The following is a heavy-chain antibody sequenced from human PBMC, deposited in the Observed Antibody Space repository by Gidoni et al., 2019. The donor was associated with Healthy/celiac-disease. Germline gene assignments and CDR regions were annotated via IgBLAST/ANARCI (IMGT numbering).Heavy chain of an antibody. D-gene: IGHD6-19*01. Sequence: QVQLQQWGAGLLKPSETLSLTCAVYGGSFSGYYWSWIRQPPGKGLEWIGEINHSGSTNYNPSLKSRVTISVDTSKNQFSLKLSSVTAADTAVYYCARGGVQRGSVAGTAGYDYWGQGTLVTVSS. CDR2: INHSGST. CDR1: GGSFSGYY. CDR3: ARGGVQRGSVAGTAGYDY. V-gene: IGHV4-34*01. J-gene: IGHJ4*02.